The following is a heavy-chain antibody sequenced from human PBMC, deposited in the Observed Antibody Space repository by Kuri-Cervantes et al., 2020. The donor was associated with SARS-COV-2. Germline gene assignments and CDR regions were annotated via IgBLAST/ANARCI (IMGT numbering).Heavy chain of an antibody. CDR2: IYHSGST. CDR3: ARDSSSSSWFDP. Sequence: SETLSLTCAVSGYSISSGHYWGWIRQPPGKGLEWIGSIYHSGSTYYNPSLKSRVTISVDTSKNQFSLKLSSVTAADTAVYYCARDSSSSSWFDPWGQGTLVTVAS. J-gene: IGHJ5*02. V-gene: IGHV4-38-2*02. D-gene: IGHD6-6*01. CDR1: GYSISSGHY.